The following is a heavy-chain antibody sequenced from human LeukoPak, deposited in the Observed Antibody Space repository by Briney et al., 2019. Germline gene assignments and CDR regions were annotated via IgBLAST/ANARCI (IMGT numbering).Heavy chain of an antibody. J-gene: IGHJ4*02. D-gene: IGHD4-23*01. CDR1: GYSINSGYY. Sequence: PSETLSLTCTVSGYSINSGYYWSWIRQPPGKRLEWIGSIYYSGSTYSNPTLKSRVTISIDTSKTQFSLKLSSVTAADTAVYYCARDRGGYSDYWGQGTLVTVSS. V-gene: IGHV4-38-2*02. CDR3: ARDRGGYSDY. CDR2: IYYSGST.